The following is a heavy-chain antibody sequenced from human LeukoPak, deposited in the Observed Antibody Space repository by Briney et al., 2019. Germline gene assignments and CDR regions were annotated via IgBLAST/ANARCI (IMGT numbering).Heavy chain of an antibody. CDR1: GFTFSYHW. V-gene: IGHV3-7*01. CDR2: IKQDGSEK. CDR3: AREGDLESFDY. D-gene: IGHD2-21*02. J-gene: IGHJ4*02. Sequence: GGSLRLSCAASGFTFSYHWMTWVRQAPGKGLEWVANIKQDGSEKYYVDSVKGRFTISRDNAKNSLYLQMNSLRAEDTAVYYCAREGDLESFDYWGQGTLVTVSS.